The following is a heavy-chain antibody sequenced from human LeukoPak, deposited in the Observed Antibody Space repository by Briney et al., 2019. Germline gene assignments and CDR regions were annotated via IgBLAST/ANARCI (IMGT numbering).Heavy chain of an antibody. D-gene: IGHD2-15*01. CDR1: GYTLTELS. CDR3: AKPGGGYCSGGSCHEFDY. J-gene: IGHJ4*02. V-gene: IGHV1-24*01. Sequence: GASVKVSCKVSGYTLTELSMHWVRQAPGKGLEWMGGFDPEDGETIYAQKFQGRVTMTEDTSTDTAYMELSSLRSEDTAVYYCAKPGGGYCSGGSCHEFDYWGQGTLVTVSS. CDR2: FDPEDGET.